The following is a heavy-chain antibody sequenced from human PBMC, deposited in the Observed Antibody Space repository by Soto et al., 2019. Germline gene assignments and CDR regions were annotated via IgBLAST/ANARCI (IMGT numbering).Heavy chain of an antibody. J-gene: IGHJ4*02. Sequence: QVHLVQSGAEVRKPGASVKVSCKASGYTFTSYAMHWVRQAPGQRLEWMGWINAGNGNTKYSQKFQGRVTITRDTSASAAYLELGSLRSEATAVSFCARALNGDLPYIHYWGQGPQVTVSS. V-gene: IGHV1-3*01. CDR3: ARALNGDLPYIHY. D-gene: IGHD4-17*01. CDR1: GYTFTSYA. CDR2: INAGNGNT.